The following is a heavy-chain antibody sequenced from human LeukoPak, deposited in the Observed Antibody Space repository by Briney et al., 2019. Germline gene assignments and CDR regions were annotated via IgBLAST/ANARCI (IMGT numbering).Heavy chain of an antibody. J-gene: IGHJ4*02. CDR3: AHRQSHSSSWGH. CDR1: GFSPSTSGVG. V-gene: IGHV2-5*02. D-gene: IGHD6-13*01. Sequence: SGPTLVKPTQTLTLTCTFSGFSPSTSGVGVGWIRQPPGKALEWLALIYWDDDKRYSPSLKSRLTITKDTSKNQVVLTVSNMDLVDTGTYYCAHRQSHSSSWGHWGQGTLVTVSS. CDR2: IYWDDDK.